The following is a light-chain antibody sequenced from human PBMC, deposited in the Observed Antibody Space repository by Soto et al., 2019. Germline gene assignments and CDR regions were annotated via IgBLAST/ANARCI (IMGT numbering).Light chain of an antibody. CDR1: QSVTNNY. CDR2: DAS. J-gene: IGKJ1*01. V-gene: IGKV3-20*01. CDR3: QLCATSPLT. Sequence: EIVLTQSPGTLSLSPGERATLSCRASQSVTNNYLAWYQQKAGQAPRLLIDDASSRATGIPDRFSGSGSGTDFTLTISRLEPEDFGMYYGQLCATSPLTFGQGTKVEIK.